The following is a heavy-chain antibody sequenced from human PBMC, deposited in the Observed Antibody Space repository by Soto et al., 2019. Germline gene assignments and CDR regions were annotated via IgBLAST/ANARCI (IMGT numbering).Heavy chain of an antibody. V-gene: IGHV4-30-4*01. J-gene: IGHJ4*02. Sequence: QVQLQESGPGLVKPSQTLSLTCTVSGGSISSGDYYWSWIRQPPGKGLEWIGYIYYSGSTYYNPSLTSRVTISVDTSKNQFSLKLSSVTAADTAVYYCASVPIAAAGPFDYWGQGTLVTVSS. CDR1: GGSISSGDYY. CDR2: IYYSGST. CDR3: ASVPIAAAGPFDY. D-gene: IGHD6-13*01.